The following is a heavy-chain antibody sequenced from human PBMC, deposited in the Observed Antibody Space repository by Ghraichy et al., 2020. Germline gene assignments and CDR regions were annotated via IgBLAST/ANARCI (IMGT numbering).Heavy chain of an antibody. CDR3: ARPFDSSGWTYFDY. Sequence: SETLSLTCTVSGGSISSSSYYWGWIRQPPGKGLEWIGSIYYSGSTYYNPSLKSRVTISVDTSKNQFSLKLSSVTAADTAVYYCARPFDSSGWTYFDYWGQGTLVTVSS. J-gene: IGHJ4*02. CDR2: IYYSGST. V-gene: IGHV4-39*01. D-gene: IGHD6-19*01. CDR1: GGSISSSSYY.